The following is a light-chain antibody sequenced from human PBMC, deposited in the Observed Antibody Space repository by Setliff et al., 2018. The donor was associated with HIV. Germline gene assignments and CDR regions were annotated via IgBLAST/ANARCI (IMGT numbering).Light chain of an antibody. CDR1: SSDIGFYNY. CDR2: EVN. J-gene: IGLJ1*01. CDR3: SSYTLNTSYV. V-gene: IGLV2-14*01. Sequence: QSVLTQPASVSGSPGQSITISCAGTSSDIGFYNYVSWYQQHPGKAPKLMIYEVNTRPSGVSNRFAGSKSGNTASLTISGLQPEDEADYYCSSYTLNTSYVFGTGTKVTVL.